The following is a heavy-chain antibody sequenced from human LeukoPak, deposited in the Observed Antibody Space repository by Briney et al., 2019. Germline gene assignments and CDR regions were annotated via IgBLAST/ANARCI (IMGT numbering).Heavy chain of an antibody. J-gene: IGHJ4*02. CDR2: INPNSGGT. V-gene: IGHV1-2*06. CDR3: ARDHRTYYYDSSGYRKPSGNDY. CDR1: GYTFTGYY. Sequence: ASVTVSCKASGYTFTGYYMHWVRQAPGQGLEWMGRINPNSGGTNYAQKFQGRVTMTRDTSISTAYMELARLRSDDTAVYYCARDHRTYYYDSSGYRKPSGNDYWGQGTLVTVSS. D-gene: IGHD3-22*01.